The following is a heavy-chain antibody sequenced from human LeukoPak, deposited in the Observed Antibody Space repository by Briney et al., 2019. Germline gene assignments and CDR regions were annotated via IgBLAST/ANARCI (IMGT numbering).Heavy chain of an antibody. CDR2: IKQDRSEK. V-gene: IGHV3-7*01. CDR3: ARGLLWLF. Sequence: PGGSLRLSCTASGFTFSNYAMSWVRQAPGKGLGWVANIKQDRSEKYYVDSVKGRFTISRDNAKNSVYLQMNSLRVEDTAVYYCARGLLWLFGGQGTLVTVSS. D-gene: IGHD3-10*01. CDR1: GFTFSNYA. J-gene: IGHJ4*02.